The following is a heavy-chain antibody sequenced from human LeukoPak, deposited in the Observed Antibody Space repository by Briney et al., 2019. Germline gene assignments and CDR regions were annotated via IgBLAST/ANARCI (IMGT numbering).Heavy chain of an antibody. D-gene: IGHD3-9*01. CDR3: AKWGDYDILTGYYVSDF. CDR2: ITRSGDST. J-gene: IGHJ4*02. CDR1: GFTFRNYA. V-gene: IGHV3-23*01. Sequence: PGASLRLSCAASGFTFRNYAMSWVRQAPGKGLEWVSAITRSGDSTYYADSVKGRFTISRDNSKNTLYVEMNTLRAEDTAVYYCAKWGDYDILTGYYVSDFWGQGTLVTVSS.